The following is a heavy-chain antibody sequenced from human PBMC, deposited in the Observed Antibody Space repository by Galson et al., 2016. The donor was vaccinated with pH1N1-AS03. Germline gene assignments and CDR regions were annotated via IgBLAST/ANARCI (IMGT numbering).Heavy chain of an antibody. D-gene: IGHD4-23*01. CDR2: INYSGST. Sequence: TLSLTCTVSGGSISSYYWSWIRQPPGKGLEWIGYINYSGSTNYNPHLQSRVTITVDTSKNQFSLTLSSVTDADTAVYYCARTGSRGNDPFYYYYYGMDVWGQGTTVTVSS. CDR3: ARTGSRGNDPFYYYYYGMDV. CDR1: GGSISSYY. V-gene: IGHV4-59*01. J-gene: IGHJ6*02.